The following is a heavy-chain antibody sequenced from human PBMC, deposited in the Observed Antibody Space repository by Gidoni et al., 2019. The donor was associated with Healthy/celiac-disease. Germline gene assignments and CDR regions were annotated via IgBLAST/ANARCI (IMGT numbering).Heavy chain of an antibody. Sequence: EVQLVESGGGLVKPGGSLRLSCAASGFTFSSYSMNWVRQAPGKGLEWVSSISSSSSYIYYADSVKGRFTISRDNAKNSLYLQMNSLRAEDTAVYYGARASDGSGSYGFDPWGQGTLVTVSS. CDR3: ARASDGSGSYGFDP. V-gene: IGHV3-21*01. CDR1: GFTFSSYS. D-gene: IGHD3-10*01. J-gene: IGHJ5*02. CDR2: ISSSSSYI.